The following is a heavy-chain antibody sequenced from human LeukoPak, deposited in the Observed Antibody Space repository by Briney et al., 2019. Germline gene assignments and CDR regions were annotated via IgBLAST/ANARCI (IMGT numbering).Heavy chain of an antibody. D-gene: IGHD2-2*01. CDR1: GGTFSSYA. CDR3: ARDFRYCSSTSCSIGDAFDI. CDR2: IIPIFGTA. J-gene: IGHJ3*02. V-gene: IGHV1-69*05. Sequence: SVKVSCKTSGGTFSSYAISWVRQAPGQGLEWVGGIIPIFGTANYAQKFQGRVTITTDESTSTAYMELSSLRSEDTAVYYCARDFRYCSSTSCSIGDAFDIWGQGTMVTVSS.